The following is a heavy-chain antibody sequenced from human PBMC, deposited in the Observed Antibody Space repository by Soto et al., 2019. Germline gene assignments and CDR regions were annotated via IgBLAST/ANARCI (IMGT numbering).Heavy chain of an antibody. Sequence: QVQLVQSGAEVKKPGASVKVSCKASGYTFTGYYMHWVRQAPGQGLEWMGWINPNSGGTNYAQKFQGRVTMTRDTSISTAYMELSSLRSEDTAVYYCAREADTAMEYYYYGMDVWGQGTTVTVSS. J-gene: IGHJ6*02. D-gene: IGHD5-18*01. CDR1: GYTFTGYY. CDR2: INPNSGGT. V-gene: IGHV1-2*02. CDR3: AREADTAMEYYYYGMDV.